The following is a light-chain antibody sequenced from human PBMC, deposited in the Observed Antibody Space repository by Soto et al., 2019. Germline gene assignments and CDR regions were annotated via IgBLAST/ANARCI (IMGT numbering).Light chain of an antibody. CDR2: DDN. V-gene: IGLV1-51*01. CDR3: CSYAGSRTIYV. J-gene: IGLJ1*01. CDR1: SSNIGGNS. Sequence: QSVMTQPPSVSAAPGQKVTISCSGSSSNIGGNSVSWYQQLPGTAPKLLIYDDNKRPSGIPDRFSGSKSGTSATLGITGFQTGDEADYYCCSYAGSRTIYVFGTGTKVTVL.